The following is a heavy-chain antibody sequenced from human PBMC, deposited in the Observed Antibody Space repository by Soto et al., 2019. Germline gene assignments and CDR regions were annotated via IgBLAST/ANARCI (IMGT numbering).Heavy chain of an antibody. J-gene: IGHJ4*02. CDR2: INPNSGGT. CDR3: ARGRIGNGSYYGLDY. D-gene: IGHD1-26*01. V-gene: IGHV1-2*04. Sequence: ASVKVSCKASGYTFTGYYMHWVRQAPGQGLEWMGWINPNSGGTNYAQKFQGWVTMTRGTSISTAYMELSRLRSDDTAVYYCARGRIGNGSYYGLDYWGQGTLVTVSS. CDR1: GYTFTGYY.